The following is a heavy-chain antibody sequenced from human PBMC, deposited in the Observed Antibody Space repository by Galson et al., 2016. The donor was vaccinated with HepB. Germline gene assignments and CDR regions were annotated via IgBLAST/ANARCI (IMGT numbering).Heavy chain of an antibody. Sequence: QSGAEVKKPGESLKTSCKASGCTFTSYGISWVRQAPGQGLEWMGWINPYNGNTNYAQKLQGRVTMTTDTSTSTAYMELRSLRSDDTAVYYCARDPRKTRYQLLEVYYYYYGMDVWGQGTTVTVSS. CDR2: INPYNGNT. CDR1: GCTFTSYG. J-gene: IGHJ6*02. D-gene: IGHD2-2*01. CDR3: ARDPRKTRYQLLEVYYYYYGMDV. V-gene: IGHV1-18*01.